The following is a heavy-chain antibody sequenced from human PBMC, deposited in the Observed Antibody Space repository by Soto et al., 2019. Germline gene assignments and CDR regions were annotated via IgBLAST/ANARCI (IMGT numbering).Heavy chain of an antibody. J-gene: IGHJ6*03. CDR1: GYAFSQFY. D-gene: IGHD4-17*01. CDR2: INSNSGRT. V-gene: IGHV1-2*04. CDR3: ARESGGTTATLDYYYFYMDV. Sequence: QVQLVQSGAEVKKPGASVKVSCKASGYAFSQFYIHWMRQAPGQGLEWMGWINSNSGRTKFAQNFQGWVTMTRDTSIKTVYMDLSGLRSDATAVYYCARESGGTTATLDYYYFYMDVWGKGTTVTVSS.